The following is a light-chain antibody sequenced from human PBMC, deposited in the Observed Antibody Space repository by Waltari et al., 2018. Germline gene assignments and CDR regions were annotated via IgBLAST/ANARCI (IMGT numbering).Light chain of an antibody. CDR3: QHYVRLPAT. CDR2: HTS. Sequence: EIMLTQSPGTVSLSPGDRATLSCKASQSIVKYLAWYQQKPGQAPRLLIYHTSIRATGIPDRFSGSGSETDFSLTISRLEPEDFAVYYCQHYVRLPATFGQGTNAEIK. CDR1: QSIVKY. V-gene: IGKV3-20*01. J-gene: IGKJ1*01.